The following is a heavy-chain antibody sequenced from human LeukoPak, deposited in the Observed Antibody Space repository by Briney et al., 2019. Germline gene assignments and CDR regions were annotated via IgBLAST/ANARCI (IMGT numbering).Heavy chain of an antibody. J-gene: IGHJ4*02. CDR2: ISGSGGST. Sequence: PGASLRLSCAASGFTFSRHAMTWLRQAPGKGLEWVSAISGSGGSTYYADSVKGRFTISRDNSKNTLYLQTISLRAEDTAVYYCAKSPRYCSSTSCPLDYWGLGTLVTVSS. V-gene: IGHV3-23*01. D-gene: IGHD2-2*01. CDR3: AKSPRYCSSTSCPLDY. CDR1: GFTFSRHA.